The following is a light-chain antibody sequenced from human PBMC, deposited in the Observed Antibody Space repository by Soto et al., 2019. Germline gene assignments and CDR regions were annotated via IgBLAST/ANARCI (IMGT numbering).Light chain of an antibody. Sequence: DIQMTQSPSTLSASVGDRVTITCRASQRTSGWLAWYQQKPGKAPKLLIYKASSLESGVPSRFSGSGSGTEFTLTISSLQPDDFATYYCQQYNSYSPKTFGQGTKVDIK. V-gene: IGKV1-5*03. CDR1: QRTSGW. CDR3: QQYNSYSPKT. CDR2: KAS. J-gene: IGKJ1*01.